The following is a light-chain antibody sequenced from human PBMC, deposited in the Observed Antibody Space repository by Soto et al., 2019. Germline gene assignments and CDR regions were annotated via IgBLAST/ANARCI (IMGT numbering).Light chain of an antibody. V-gene: IGKV3-15*01. Sequence: EVGVTLSASAVSVSPGGRATLSCRASQSVSSNLAWYQQKPGQAPRLLIYGASTRATDIPARFSGSGSGTEFTLTISSLQSEDFAVYDCQQYNNWLMWRSGHGTKVDIK. CDR2: GAS. J-gene: IGKJ1*01. CDR3: QQYNNWLMWR. CDR1: QSVSSN.